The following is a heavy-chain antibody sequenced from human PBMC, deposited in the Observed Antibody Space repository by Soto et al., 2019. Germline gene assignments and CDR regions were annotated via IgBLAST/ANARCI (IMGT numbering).Heavy chain of an antibody. Sequence: SETLSLTCAVSGGSISSGGYSWSWIRQPPGKGLEWIGYIYHSGSTYYNPSLKSRVTISVDRSKNQFSLKLSSVTAADTAVYYCARAGGTAMAYFDYWGQGTLVTVS. CDR3: ARAGGTAMAYFDY. D-gene: IGHD5-18*01. J-gene: IGHJ4*02. V-gene: IGHV4-30-2*01. CDR1: GGSISSGGYS. CDR2: IYHSGST.